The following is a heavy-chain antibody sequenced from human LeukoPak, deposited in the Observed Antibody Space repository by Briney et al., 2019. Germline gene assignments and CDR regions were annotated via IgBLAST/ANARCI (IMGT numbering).Heavy chain of an antibody. J-gene: IGHJ4*02. CDR1: GFTFSSYG. D-gene: IGHD5-18*01. CDR3: AKESGRYSYGYIDY. V-gene: IGHV3-30*18. CDR2: ISYDGSNK. Sequence: GRSLRLSCAASGFTFSSYGMQWVRQAPGKGMEWVAVISYDGSNKYYADYVKGRFTISRDNSKNTLYLQMNSLRAEDTAVYYCAKESGRYSYGYIDYWGQGTLVTVSS.